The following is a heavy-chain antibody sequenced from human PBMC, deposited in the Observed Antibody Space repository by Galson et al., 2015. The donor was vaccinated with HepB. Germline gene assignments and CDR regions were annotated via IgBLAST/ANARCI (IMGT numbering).Heavy chain of an antibody. V-gene: IGHV3-53*01. CDR3: ARVRGRSGYGRVGSFDH. Sequence: SLRLSCAASGFTVSSNYMTWVRQAPGKGLECVSVIYSGVSAYHADSVKGRFTISGDNSKNTVYLQMNSLRAEDTAVYYCARVRGRSGYGRVGSFDHWGQGTLVTVSS. CDR2: IYSGVSA. J-gene: IGHJ4*02. D-gene: IGHD5-12*01. CDR1: GFTVSSNY.